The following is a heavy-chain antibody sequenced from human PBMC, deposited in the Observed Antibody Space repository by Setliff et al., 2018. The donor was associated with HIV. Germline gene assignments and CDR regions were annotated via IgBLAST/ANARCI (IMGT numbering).Heavy chain of an antibody. V-gene: IGHV5-51*01. CDR2: INPGDSDT. CDR3: AASFNDKSDYYSVFVY. CDR1: GFTFTNYW. J-gene: IGHJ4*02. Sequence: HGESLKISCQASGFTFTNYWIAWVRQTPGKGLEWMGIINPGDSDTRYRPSFQGQVTISVDKSINTAYLQWTGLKAPDSATYYCAASFNDKSDYYSVFVYWGQGTLVTVSS. D-gene: IGHD3-22*01.